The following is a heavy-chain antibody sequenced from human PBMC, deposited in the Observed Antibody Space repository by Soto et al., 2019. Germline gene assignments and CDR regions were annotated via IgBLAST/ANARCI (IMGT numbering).Heavy chain of an antibody. D-gene: IGHD3-9*01. CDR2: INAGNGNT. CDR1: GYTFTSYA. CDR3: AIPRKYYDILTGYYMDAFDI. Sequence: GASVKVSCKASGYTFTSYAMHWVRQAPGQRLEWMGWINAGNGNTKYSQKFQGRVTITRDTSASTAYLELSSLRSEDTAVYFCAIPRKYYDILTGYYMDAFDIWGQGTMVTVSS. V-gene: IGHV1-3*01. J-gene: IGHJ3*02.